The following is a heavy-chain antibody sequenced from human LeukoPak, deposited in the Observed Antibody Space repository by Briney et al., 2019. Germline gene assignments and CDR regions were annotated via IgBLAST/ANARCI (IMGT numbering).Heavy chain of an antibody. CDR1: GGSISSYY. CDR3: ARGTYSSSGSVFDY. D-gene: IGHD6-13*01. Sequence: SETLSLTCTVSGGSISSYYWSWIRQPPGKGLEWIGYIYYSGSTYYNPSLKSRVTISVDTSKNQFSLKLSSVTAADTAVYYCARGTYSSSGSVFDYWGQGTLVTVSS. V-gene: IGHV4-59*04. J-gene: IGHJ4*02. CDR2: IYYSGST.